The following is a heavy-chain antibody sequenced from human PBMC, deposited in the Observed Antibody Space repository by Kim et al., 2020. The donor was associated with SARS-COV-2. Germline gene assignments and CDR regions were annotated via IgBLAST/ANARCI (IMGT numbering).Heavy chain of an antibody. CDR3: ARPTVMAELYYYGMDV. CDR1: GGTFSSYA. Sequence: SVKVSCKASGGTFSSYAISWVRQAPGQGLEWMGGIIPIFGTANYAQKFQGRVTITADESTSTAYMELSSLRSEDTAVYYCARPTVMAELYYYGMDVWGQGTTVTVSS. V-gene: IGHV1-69*13. J-gene: IGHJ6*02. D-gene: IGHD4-4*01. CDR2: IIPIFGTA.